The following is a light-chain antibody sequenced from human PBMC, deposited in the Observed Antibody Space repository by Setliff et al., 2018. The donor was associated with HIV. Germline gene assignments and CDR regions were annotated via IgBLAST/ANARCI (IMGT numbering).Light chain of an antibody. J-gene: IGLJ2*01. Sequence: QSVLTQPASVSGSPGQPITISCTGSSSDIGDYESVSWYQQHPGEVPKLMIYDVTKRPSGVSNRFSASKSGNTASLTISGLQAEDEAHYYCCSYAGGDTWIFGGGTK. CDR2: DVT. CDR1: SSDIGDYES. CDR3: CSYAGGDTWI. V-gene: IGLV2-23*02.